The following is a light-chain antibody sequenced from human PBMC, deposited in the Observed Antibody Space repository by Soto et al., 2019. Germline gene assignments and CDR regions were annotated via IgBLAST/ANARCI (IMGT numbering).Light chain of an antibody. CDR2: EVS. J-gene: IGLJ1*01. V-gene: IGLV2-23*02. CDR1: SSDVGSYNL. Sequence: QSALTQPASLSGSPGQSITISCTGTSSDVGSYNLVSWYQQHPGKAPKLMIYEVSKRPSGVSNRFSGSKSGNTASLTISGLQAEDGADYYCCSYAGTPYVFGTGTKVTVL. CDR3: CSYAGTPYV.